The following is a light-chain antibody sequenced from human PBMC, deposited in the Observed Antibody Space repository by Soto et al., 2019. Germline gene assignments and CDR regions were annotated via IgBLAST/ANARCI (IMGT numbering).Light chain of an antibody. J-gene: IGKJ1*01. CDR3: QQYYTTPWT. V-gene: IGKV4-1*01. CDR2: WAS. CDR1: QSVLYSSDNKNY. Sequence: DIVMTQSPDSLAVSLGGRATINCKSSQSVLYSSDNKNYLTWYQQRPGQPPKLLIYWASTRESGVPDRFSGSGSGTDFTLTISSLQAEDGAVYYCQQYYTTPWTCGQGTKVEI.